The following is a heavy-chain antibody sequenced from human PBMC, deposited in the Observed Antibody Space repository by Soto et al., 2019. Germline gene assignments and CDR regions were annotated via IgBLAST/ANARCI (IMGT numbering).Heavy chain of an antibody. D-gene: IGHD1-20*01. CDR1: GYSFTSYW. J-gene: IGHJ4*01. CDR2: IYPGDSDT. V-gene: IGHV5-51*01. Sequence: GGSLKISCKGSGYSFTSYWIGWVRQMPGKGLERMGLIYPGDSDTSYSPSFQGQVTISADKSISTAYLQRSNLEASDTAMYYCARQGPSNWNFDYWGKGTLVTVSS. CDR3: ARQGPSNWNFDY.